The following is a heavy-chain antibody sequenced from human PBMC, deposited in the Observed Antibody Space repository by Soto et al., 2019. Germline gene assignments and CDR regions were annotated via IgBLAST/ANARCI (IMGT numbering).Heavy chain of an antibody. D-gene: IGHD4-17*01. CDR2: IYYSGST. V-gene: IGHV4-59*08. CDR1: GGSISSYY. Sequence: QVQLQESGPGLVKPSETLSLTCTVSGGSISSYYWSWIRQPPGKGLEWIGYIYYSGSTNYNPSLKSRVTISVDTSKNQFSLKLSSVTAADTAVYYCARRYGHAFDFWGHGTMVPVSS. CDR3: ARRYGHAFDF. J-gene: IGHJ3*01.